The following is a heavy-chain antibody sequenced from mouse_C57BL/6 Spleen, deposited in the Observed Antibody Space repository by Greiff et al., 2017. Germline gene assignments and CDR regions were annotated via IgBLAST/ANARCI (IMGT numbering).Heavy chain of an antibody. CDR1: GFTFSGYY. CDR3: ARVRLGRGWYFDV. V-gene: IGHV5-16*01. Sequence: EVHLVESEGGLVQPGSSMKLSCTASGFTFSGYYMAWVRQVPEKGLEWVANINYDGSSTYYLDSLKSRFIISRDNAKNILYLQMSSLKSEDTATYYCARVRLGRGWYFDVWGTGTTVTVSS. D-gene: IGHD4-1*01. J-gene: IGHJ1*03. CDR2: INYDGSST.